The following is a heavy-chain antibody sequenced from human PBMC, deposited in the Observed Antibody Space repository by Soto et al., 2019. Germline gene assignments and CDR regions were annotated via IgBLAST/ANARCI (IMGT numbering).Heavy chain of an antibody. Sequence: PGESLKISCKAYGYSFPNFWIGWVRQMPVKGLEWMGIVYPDDSDIRYSPSLQGQVTISADMSISTAYLQWSSLKASDTATYYCARVGLGGNAPYYFEFWGQGTPVTVSS. CDR1: GYSFPNFW. CDR2: VYPDDSDI. V-gene: IGHV5-51*01. D-gene: IGHD3-9*01. J-gene: IGHJ1*01. CDR3: ARVGLGGNAPYYFEF.